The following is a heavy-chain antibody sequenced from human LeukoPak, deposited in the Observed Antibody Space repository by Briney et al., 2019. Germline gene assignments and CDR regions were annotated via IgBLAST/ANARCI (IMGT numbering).Heavy chain of an antibody. CDR2: IYYSGST. V-gene: IGHV4-59*01. D-gene: IGHD3-22*01. Sequence: SGTLSLTCTVSGGSISSYYWSWIRQPPGKGLEWIGYIYYSGSTNYNPSLKSRVTISVDTSKNQFSLKLSSVTAADTAVYYCARDGIADSSGYHYRDYYYYMDVWGKGTTVTVSS. CDR1: GGSISSYY. J-gene: IGHJ6*03. CDR3: ARDGIADSSGYHYRDYYYYMDV.